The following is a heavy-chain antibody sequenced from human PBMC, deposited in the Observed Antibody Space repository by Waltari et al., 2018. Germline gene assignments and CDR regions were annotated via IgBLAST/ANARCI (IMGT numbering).Heavy chain of an antibody. CDR2: IYHSGGT. Sequence: QVQLQESGPGLVKPSETLSLTCAVSGYSISSGYYWGWIRQPPGKGLEWIGSIYHSGGTYYNPSLKSRVTISVDTSKNQFSLKRSSVTAADTAVYYCALSYSSSWSLFDYWGQGTLVTVSS. CDR3: ALSYSSSWSLFDY. J-gene: IGHJ4*02. D-gene: IGHD6-13*01. V-gene: IGHV4-38-2*01. CDR1: GYSISSGYY.